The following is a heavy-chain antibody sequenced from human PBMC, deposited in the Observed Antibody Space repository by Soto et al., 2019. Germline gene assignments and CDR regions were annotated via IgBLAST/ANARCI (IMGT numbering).Heavy chain of an antibody. CDR2: ISGSGGST. Sequence: PGGSLRLSCAASGFTFSSYAMSWVRQAPEKGLEWVSAISGSGGSTYYADSVKGRFTISRDNSKNTLYLQMNSLRAEDTAVYYCAKGGYFDWLFPFDYWGQGTLVTVSS. CDR3: AKGGYFDWLFPFDY. D-gene: IGHD3-9*01. J-gene: IGHJ4*02. V-gene: IGHV3-23*01. CDR1: GFTFSSYA.